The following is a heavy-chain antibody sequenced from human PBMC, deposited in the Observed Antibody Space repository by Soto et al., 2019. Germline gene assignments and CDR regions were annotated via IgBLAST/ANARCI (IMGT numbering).Heavy chain of an antibody. CDR1: GLTFSNYA. V-gene: IGHV3-23*01. CDR2: VSGSGGTT. J-gene: IGHJ4*02. Sequence: XRLSCAASGLTFSNYAMSWVRQAPGKGLEWVSAVSGSGGTTYYADSVKGRFTISRDNSRNTLYLQMNSLRGEDTALYYSXXXXXXXXXXLYYXXYXXXGTLVTVSS. CDR3: XXXXXXXXXXLYYXXY.